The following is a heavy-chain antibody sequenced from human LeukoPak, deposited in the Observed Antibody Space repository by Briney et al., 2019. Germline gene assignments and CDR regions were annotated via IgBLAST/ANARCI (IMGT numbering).Heavy chain of an antibody. V-gene: IGHV3-21*01. J-gene: IGHJ4*02. CDR2: ISSSSSYI. D-gene: IGHD2-2*01. CDR3: ARSPVRTAVKSLDY. Sequence: GGSLRLSCAASGFTFSSYSMNWVRQAPGKGLEWVSSISSSSSYIYYADSVKGRFTISRDNAKNTLYLQMNSLRAEDTAVYYCARSPVRTAVKSLDYWGQGTLVTVSS. CDR1: GFTFSSYS.